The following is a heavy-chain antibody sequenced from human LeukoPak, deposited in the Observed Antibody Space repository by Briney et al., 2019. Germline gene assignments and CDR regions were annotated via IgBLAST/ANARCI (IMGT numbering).Heavy chain of an antibody. D-gene: IGHD3-10*01. Sequence: PSEILSLTCTVSGGSISSYYWSWIRQPPGKGLEWIGYIYYSGSTNYNPSLKSRVTISVDTSKNQFSLKLSSVTAADTAVYYCARYGSGSGVFDPWGQGTLVTVSS. CDR1: GGSISSYY. V-gene: IGHV4-59*01. CDR2: IYYSGST. CDR3: ARYGSGSGVFDP. J-gene: IGHJ5*02.